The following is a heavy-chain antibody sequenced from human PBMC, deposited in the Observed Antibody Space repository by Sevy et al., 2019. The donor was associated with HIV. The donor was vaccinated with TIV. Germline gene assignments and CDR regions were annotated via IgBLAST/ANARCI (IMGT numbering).Heavy chain of an antibody. CDR3: ARGASSSSPDPYYYYGMDV. D-gene: IGHD6-6*01. V-gene: IGHV4-34*01. Sequence: SETLSLTCAVYGGSFNGYYWSWIRQPPGKGLEWIGEINHSGSTNYNPSLKSRVTISVDTSKNQFSLKLSSVTAADTAVYYCARGASSSSPDPYYYYGMDVWGQGTTVTVSS. J-gene: IGHJ6*02. CDR1: GGSFNGYY. CDR2: INHSGST.